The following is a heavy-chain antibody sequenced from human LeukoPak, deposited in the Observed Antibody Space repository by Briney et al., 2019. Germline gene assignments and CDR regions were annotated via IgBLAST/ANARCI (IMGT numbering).Heavy chain of an antibody. J-gene: IGHJ4*02. CDR2: ISDSGGTT. CDR3: ARDPWGDY. CDR1: GFTFSSFA. V-gene: IGHV3-23*01. Sequence: GGSLRLSCAASGFTFSSFAMSWVRQAPGKGLEWVSAISDSGGTTYYADSVKGRFTISRDNSKNTLYLQMNSLRAEDTAVYYCARDPWGDYWGQGTLVTVSS. D-gene: IGHD3-16*01.